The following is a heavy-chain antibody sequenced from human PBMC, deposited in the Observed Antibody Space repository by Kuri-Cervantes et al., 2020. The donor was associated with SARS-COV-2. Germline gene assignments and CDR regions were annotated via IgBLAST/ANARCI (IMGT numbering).Heavy chain of an antibody. CDR2: IWYDGSNK. Sequence: GESLKISCAASGFTSSSYGMHWVRQAPGKGLEWVAVIWYDGSNKYYADSVKGRFTISRDNSKNTLYLQMNSLRAEDTAVYYCARDLVVSSGWDYYMDVWGKGTTVTVSS. CDR3: ARDLVVSSGWDYYMDV. V-gene: IGHV3-33*01. CDR1: GFTSSSYG. D-gene: IGHD6-19*01. J-gene: IGHJ6*03.